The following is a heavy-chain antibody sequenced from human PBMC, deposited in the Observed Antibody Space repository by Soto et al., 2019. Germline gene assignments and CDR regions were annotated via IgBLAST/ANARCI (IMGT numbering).Heavy chain of an antibody. CDR1: GFTFSSYA. V-gene: IGHV3-30-3*01. D-gene: IGHD3-16*02. J-gene: IGHJ3*02. Sequence: PRLSCTASGFTFSSYAMHWVRQAPGKGLEWVAVMSYDGSNKYYADSVKGRFTISRDNSKNTLYLQMNSLRAEDTAVYYCARDRSVWGSYRYYPPLDAFDIWGHGTMVTVSS. CDR3: ARDRSVWGSYRYYPPLDAFDI. CDR2: MSYDGSNK.